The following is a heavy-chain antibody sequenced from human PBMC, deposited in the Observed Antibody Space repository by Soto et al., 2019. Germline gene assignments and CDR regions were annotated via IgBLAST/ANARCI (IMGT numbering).Heavy chain of an antibody. V-gene: IGHV3-30*18. D-gene: IGHD3-10*01. CDR1: GFTFSSYG. CDR2: ISYDGSNK. CDR3: AKDIISAMVRGGMAFDI. J-gene: IGHJ3*02. Sequence: QVQLVESGGGVVQPGRSLRLSCAASGFTFSSYGMHWVRQAPGKGLEWVAVISYDGSNKYYADSVKGRFTISRDNSKNPRYLQMNSLRAEDTAVYYCAKDIISAMVRGGMAFDIWGQGTMVTVSS.